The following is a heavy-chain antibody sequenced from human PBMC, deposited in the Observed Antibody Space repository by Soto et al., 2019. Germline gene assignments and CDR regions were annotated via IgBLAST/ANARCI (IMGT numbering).Heavy chain of an antibody. D-gene: IGHD6-13*01. CDR3: ASTGYSSPYGMDV. CDR2: IWYDGSNK. Sequence: QVQLVESGGGVVQPGRSLRLSCAASGFTFSSYGMHWVRQAPGKGLEWVAVIWYDGSNKYYADSVKGRFTISRDNSKNTLYLQMNSLSAEDTAGYYCASTGYSSPYGMDVWGQGTTVTVSS. V-gene: IGHV3-33*01. CDR1: GFTFSSYG. J-gene: IGHJ6*02.